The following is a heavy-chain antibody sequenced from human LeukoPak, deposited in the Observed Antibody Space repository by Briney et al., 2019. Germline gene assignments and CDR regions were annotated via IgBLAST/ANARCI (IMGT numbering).Heavy chain of an antibody. D-gene: IGHD3-3*01. CDR3: ARESMDDFWSGYYRNWFDP. CDR1: GFTFSSYS. Sequence: GGSLRLSCAASGFTFSSYSMNWVRQAPGKGLEWVSSISSSSSYIYYADSVKGRFTISRDNAKNSLYLQMNSLRAEDTAVYYCARESMDDFWSGYYRNWFDPWGQGTLVTVSS. V-gene: IGHV3-21*01. J-gene: IGHJ5*02. CDR2: ISSSSSYI.